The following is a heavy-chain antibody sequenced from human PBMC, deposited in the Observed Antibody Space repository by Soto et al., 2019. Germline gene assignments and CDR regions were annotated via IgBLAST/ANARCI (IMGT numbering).Heavy chain of an antibody. CDR1: GGSISSYY. Sequence: SETLSLTCTVSGGSISSYYWSWIRQPPGKGLEWIGYIYYSGSTNYNPSLKSRVTISVDTSKNQFSLKLSSVTAADTAVYYCARRVVVVTAGFDYWGRGTLVTVSS. CDR2: IYYSGST. V-gene: IGHV4-59*08. J-gene: IGHJ4*02. CDR3: ARRVVVVTAGFDY. D-gene: IGHD2-21*02.